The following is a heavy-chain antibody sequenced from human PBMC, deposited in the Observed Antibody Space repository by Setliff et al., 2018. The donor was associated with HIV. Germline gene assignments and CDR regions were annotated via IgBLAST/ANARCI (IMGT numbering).Heavy chain of an antibody. J-gene: IGHJ4*02. D-gene: IGHD1-7*01. CDR3: ARHHELTAHGLFDS. CDR2: IYTSGST. CDR1: GGSISSFY. Sequence: SLTCTVSGGSISSFYWSWIRQPAGKGLEWIGRIYTSGSTYYNPSLKSRFTISVDVSKNQFSLKLTSVTAADTAVYYCARHHELTAHGLFDSWGQGTLVTVSS. V-gene: IGHV4-4*07.